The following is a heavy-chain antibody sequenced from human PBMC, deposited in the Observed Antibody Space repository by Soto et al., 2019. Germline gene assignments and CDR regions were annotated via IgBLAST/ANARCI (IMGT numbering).Heavy chain of an antibody. CDR3: ARAMDTAMASKDNWFDP. J-gene: IGHJ5*02. V-gene: IGHV3-30-3*01. D-gene: IGHD5-18*01. CDR1: GFTLRSYA. Sequence: PGGSLRLSCAASGFTLRSYAMHWVRQAPGKGLEWVAVISYDENNRYYTDSVKGRFTISRDNSKNTLYLQVNSLRAEDTAVYYCARAMDTAMASKDNWFDPWGQGTLVTVSS. CDR2: ISYDENNR.